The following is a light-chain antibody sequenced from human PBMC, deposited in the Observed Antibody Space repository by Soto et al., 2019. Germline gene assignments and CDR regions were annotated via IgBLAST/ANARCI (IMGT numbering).Light chain of an antibody. Sequence: ETVMTQSPATLSVSPGERVTLSCRASQSVSSNLAWYQQKPGQAPRLLIYDASSRATGIPDRFSGSGSGTDFTLTISRLEPEDFAVYYCQQYGSSLITFGQGTRLEIK. V-gene: IGKV3-20*01. CDR2: DAS. J-gene: IGKJ5*01. CDR3: QQYGSSLIT. CDR1: QSVSSN.